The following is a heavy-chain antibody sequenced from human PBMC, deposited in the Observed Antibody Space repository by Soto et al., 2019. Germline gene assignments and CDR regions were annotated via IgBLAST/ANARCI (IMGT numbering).Heavy chain of an antibody. Sequence: VQLVQSGAEVKKPGSSVKVSCKCSGGTFNMRWVRQAPGQGLAGMGGIIPVIDTANYARKFQGRVVISADRATNIVYMEMMSLTLEDTAVYYCARGSGADAFDIWGQGTMVTVSS. J-gene: IGHJ3*02. CDR2: IIPVIDTA. CDR1: GGTFN. D-gene: IGHD7-27*01. CDR3: ARGSGADAFDI. V-gene: IGHV1-69*06.